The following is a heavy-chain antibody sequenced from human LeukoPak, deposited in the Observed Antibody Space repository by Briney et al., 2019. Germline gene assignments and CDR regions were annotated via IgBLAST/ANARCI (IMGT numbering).Heavy chain of an antibody. D-gene: IGHD3-10*01. CDR3: ARTRITMVRGAYPTYQGNHCWFDP. V-gene: IGHV4-38-2*02. J-gene: IGHJ5*02. Sequence: SETLSLTCTVSGYSISSGYYWGWIRRPPGKGLEWIGSIYHSGSTYYNPSLKSRVTISVDTSKNQFSLKLSSVTAADTAVYYCARTRITMVRGAYPTYQGNHCWFDPWGQGTLVTVSS. CDR1: GYSISSGYY. CDR2: IYHSGST.